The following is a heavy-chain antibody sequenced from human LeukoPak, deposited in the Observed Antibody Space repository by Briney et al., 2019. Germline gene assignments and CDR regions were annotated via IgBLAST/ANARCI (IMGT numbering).Heavy chain of an antibody. CDR2: FDPEDGET. J-gene: IGHJ6*02. CDR1: GYTLSELS. CDR3: ATDQRGAGLGFVYGSGSFNGLDV. Sequence: ASVKVSCKVSGYTLSELSAHWVRQAPGKGLEWMGGFDPEDGETIYAQKFQGRVTMTEDTSTGTGYMELSSLRFEDTAVYYCATDQRGAGLGFVYGSGSFNGLDVWGQGTTVTVSS. V-gene: IGHV1-24*01. D-gene: IGHD3-10*01.